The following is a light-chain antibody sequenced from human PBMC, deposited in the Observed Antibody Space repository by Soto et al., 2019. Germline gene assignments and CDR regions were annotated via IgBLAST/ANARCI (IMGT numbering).Light chain of an antibody. CDR2: KVA. V-gene: IGKV2-24*01. Sequence: DIVLTQTPLSSPVTLGQPASISCRSIQSLVHSDGNTYLSWLQQRTCQPPRLLIYKVANRLSGVPDRVSGSGAETDFTLESIRVEAADVGFYYCMQATQYSPYTFGQGTKLEIK. CDR1: QSLVHSDGNTY. J-gene: IGKJ2*01. CDR3: MQATQYSPYT.